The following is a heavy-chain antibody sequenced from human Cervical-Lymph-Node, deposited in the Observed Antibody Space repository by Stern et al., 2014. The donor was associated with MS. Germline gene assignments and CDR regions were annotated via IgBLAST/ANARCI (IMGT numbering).Heavy chain of an antibody. V-gene: IGHV3-9*01. D-gene: IGHD6-19*01. CDR2: IRWNSGSM. J-gene: IGHJ6*02. CDR1: RFNFDDYA. CDR3: AKDISSGRWEAQYYYGMDV. Sequence: EVQLEESGGGLVQPGRSLRLSCAGSRFNFDDYAMHWVRQAPGRGLEWVASIRWNSGSMEYADSVKGRFTISRDNAKNSLYLQMDRLRVEDTAIYYCAKDISSGRWEAQYYYGMDVWGQGTTVTVSS.